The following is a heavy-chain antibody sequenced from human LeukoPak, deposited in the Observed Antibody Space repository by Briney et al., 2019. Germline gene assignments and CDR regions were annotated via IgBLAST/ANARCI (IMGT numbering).Heavy chain of an antibody. V-gene: IGHV4-39*02. J-gene: IGHJ4*02. CDR3: ARGRYGDYVYGY. Sequence: SETLSLTCTVSGGSISSSSYYWGWIRQPPGKGLEWIGSIYYSGSTYYNPSLKSRVTISVDTSKNHFSLKLSSVTAADTAVYYCARGRYGDYVYGYWGQGTLVTVSS. CDR1: GGSISSSSYY. CDR2: IYYSGST. D-gene: IGHD4-17*01.